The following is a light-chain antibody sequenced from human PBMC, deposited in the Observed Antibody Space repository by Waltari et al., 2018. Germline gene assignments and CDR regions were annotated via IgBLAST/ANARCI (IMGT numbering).Light chain of an antibody. CDR1: SRAAGAYIT. CDR2: DVS. CDR3: ASYTSRNTLV. Sequence: QSALTQPASVSGSPGQSITLSCTRTSRAAGAYITISWYQQHPGKVPKVMIFDVSNRPSGVSNRFSGSKSGNTASLTISGLQAEDEADYYCASYTSRNTLVFGSGTKVTIL. V-gene: IGLV2-14*03. J-gene: IGLJ1*01.